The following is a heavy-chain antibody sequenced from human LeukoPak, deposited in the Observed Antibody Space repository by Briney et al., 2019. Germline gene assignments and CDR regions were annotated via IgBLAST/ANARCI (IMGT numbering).Heavy chain of an antibody. Sequence: SETLSLTCTVSGYSISSGYYWGWIRQPPGKGLEWIGTIYHSGSTYSNPSLNSRVTISVDTSKNQFSLRLSSVTAADTAVYYCAREPRSSGYYIDYWGQGTLVTVSS. V-gene: IGHV4-38-2*02. D-gene: IGHD3-22*01. CDR2: IYHSGST. CDR3: AREPRSSGYYIDY. J-gene: IGHJ4*02. CDR1: GYSISSGYY.